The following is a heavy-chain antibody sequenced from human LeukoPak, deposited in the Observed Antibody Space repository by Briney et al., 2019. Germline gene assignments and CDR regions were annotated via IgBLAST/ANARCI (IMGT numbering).Heavy chain of an antibody. V-gene: IGHV3-74*01. CDR3: AKTLAQWLVRRDDAFDI. J-gene: IGHJ3*02. Sequence: PGGSLRLSCAVSGFTFRTYWMHWVRQVPGEGLVWVSRINEDGSITNYADSVKGRFSISRDNSKNTLYLQMDSLRAEDTAVYYCAKTLAQWLVRRDDAFDIWGQGTMVTVSS. CDR2: INEDGSIT. D-gene: IGHD6-19*01. CDR1: GFTFRTYW.